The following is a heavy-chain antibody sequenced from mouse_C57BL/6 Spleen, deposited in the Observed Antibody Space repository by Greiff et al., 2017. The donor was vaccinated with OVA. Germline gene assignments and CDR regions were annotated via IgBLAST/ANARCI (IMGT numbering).Heavy chain of an antibody. CDR2: IGPNSGGT. Sequence: VQLQQPGAGLVKPGASVKLSCKASGYTFSSYWMHWVHQRPGRGLEWIGRIGPNSGGTKYNEKVKSKATLTGDKPSSTVYMQLSSLTSEDTAMYYCARWHGQVAMDYWGQGTSVTVSS. CDR1: GYTFSSYW. V-gene: IGHV1-72*01. J-gene: IGHJ4*01. D-gene: IGHD1-1*02. CDR3: ARWHGQVAMDY.